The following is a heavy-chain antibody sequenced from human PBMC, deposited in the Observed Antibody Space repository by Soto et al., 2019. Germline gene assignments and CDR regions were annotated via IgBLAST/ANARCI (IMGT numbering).Heavy chain of an antibody. CDR2: ISTDGSIT. V-gene: IGHV3-74*01. Sequence: GVSLXLSFAASGLIFSNYKMHWVRQAPGKGLVWVSRISTDGSITDYADSVKGRFTVSRDNAKNTLYLQMNSLRVDDTAVYYCARDTNGLHYWGQGTLVTVSS. CDR1: GLIFSNYK. CDR3: ARDTNGLHY. D-gene: IGHD2-8*01. J-gene: IGHJ4*02.